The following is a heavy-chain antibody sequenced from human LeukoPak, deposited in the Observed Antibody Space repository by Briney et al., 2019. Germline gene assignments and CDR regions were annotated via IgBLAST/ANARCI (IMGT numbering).Heavy chain of an antibody. CDR1: GGSISSYY. J-gene: IGHJ5*02. CDR3: ARVKLYGDYSGPRRDWFDP. D-gene: IGHD4-17*01. CDR2: IYTSGST. V-gene: IGHV4-4*07. Sequence: SETLSLTCTVSGGSISSYYWSWIRQPAGKGLEWIGRIYTSGSTNYNPSLKSRVTMSVDTSKNQFSLKLSSVTAADTAVYYCARVKLYGDYSGPRRDWFDPWGQGTLVTVSS.